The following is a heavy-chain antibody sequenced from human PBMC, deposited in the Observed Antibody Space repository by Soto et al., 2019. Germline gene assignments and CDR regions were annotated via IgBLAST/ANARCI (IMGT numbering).Heavy chain of an antibody. CDR1: GGSFSGYY. J-gene: IGHJ4*02. Sequence: PSETLSLTCAVYGGSFSGYYWSWIRQPPGKGLEWFGEINHSGSTNYNPSLKSRVTISVDTSKNQFSLKLSSVTAADTAVYYCARGGYCSGGSCYSVVKHPYYFDYWGQGTLVTVSS. V-gene: IGHV4-34*01. D-gene: IGHD2-15*01. CDR2: INHSGST. CDR3: ARGGYCSGGSCYSVVKHPYYFDY.